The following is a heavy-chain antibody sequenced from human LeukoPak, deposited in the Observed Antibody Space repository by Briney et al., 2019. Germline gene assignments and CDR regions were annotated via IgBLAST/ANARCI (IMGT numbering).Heavy chain of an antibody. D-gene: IGHD2-2*01. V-gene: IGHV3-21*01. CDR1: GFTFSTYT. CDR3: ARGYQRPDY. Sequence: PGGSLRLSCAASGFTFSTYTMNWVRQAPGKGLEWVSSISSSSNNINYADSVEGRFTISRDNAMNSVHLQMNSLRVEDTAVYYCARGYQRPDYWGQGTLITVSS. CDR2: ISSSSNNI. J-gene: IGHJ4*02.